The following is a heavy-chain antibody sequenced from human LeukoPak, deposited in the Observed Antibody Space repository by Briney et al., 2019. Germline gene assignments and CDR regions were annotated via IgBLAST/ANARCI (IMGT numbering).Heavy chain of an antibody. CDR1: GGSFSSYY. Sequence: SETLSLTCAVYGGSFSSYYWSWIRQPAGKGLEWIGRIYTSGSTNYNPSLKSRVTMSVDTSKNQFSLKLSSVTAADTAVYYCARVGIAGPYDYWGQGTLVTVSS. D-gene: IGHD1-26*01. CDR2: IYTSGST. CDR3: ARVGIAGPYDY. V-gene: IGHV4-59*10. J-gene: IGHJ4*02.